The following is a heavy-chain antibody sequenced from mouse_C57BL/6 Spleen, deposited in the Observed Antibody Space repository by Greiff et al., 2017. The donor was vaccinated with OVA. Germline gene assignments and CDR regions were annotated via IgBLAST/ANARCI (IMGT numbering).Heavy chain of an antibody. Sequence: QVQLQQPGAELVKPGASVKMSCKASGYTFTSYWITWVKQRPGQGLEWIGDIYPGSGSTNYNEKFKSKATLTVDTSSSTAYMQLSSLTSEDPAVDYCAREENFYYYGSSLFDYWGQGTTLTVSS. D-gene: IGHD1-1*01. J-gene: IGHJ2*01. CDR3: AREENFYYYGSSLFDY. CDR2: IYPGSGST. V-gene: IGHV1-55*01. CDR1: GYTFTSYW.